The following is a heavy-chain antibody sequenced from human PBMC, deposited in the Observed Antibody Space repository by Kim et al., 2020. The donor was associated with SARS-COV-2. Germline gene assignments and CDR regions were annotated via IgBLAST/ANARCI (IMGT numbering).Heavy chain of an antibody. V-gene: IGHV1-69*02. CDR2: IIPILGIA. CDR1: GGTFSSYT. D-gene: IGHD5-12*01. Sequence: SVKVSCKASGGTFSSYTISWVRQAPGQGLEWMGRIIPILGIANYAQKFQGRVTITADKSTSTAYMELSSLRSEDTAVYYCARSILRDGYNYWGQGTLVTVSS. CDR3: ARSILRDGYNY. J-gene: IGHJ4*02.